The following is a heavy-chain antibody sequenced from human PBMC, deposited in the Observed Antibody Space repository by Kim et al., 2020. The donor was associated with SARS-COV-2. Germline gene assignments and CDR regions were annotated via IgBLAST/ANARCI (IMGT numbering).Heavy chain of an antibody. Sequence: ASVKVSCKASGYTFTSYAMNWVRQAPGQGLEWMGWINTNTGNPTYAQGFTGRFVFSLDTSVSTAYLQISSLKAEDTAVYYCARVGVPWQLVVDYYMDVWGKGTTVTVSS. V-gene: IGHV7-4-1*02. D-gene: IGHD6-6*01. CDR2: INTNTGNP. J-gene: IGHJ6*03. CDR3: ARVGVPWQLVVDYYMDV. CDR1: GYTFTSYA.